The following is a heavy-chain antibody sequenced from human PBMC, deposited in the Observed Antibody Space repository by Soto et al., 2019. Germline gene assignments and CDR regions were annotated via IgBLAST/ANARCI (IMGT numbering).Heavy chain of an antibody. CDR3: VNGRATYGLLTHNY. D-gene: IGHD3-10*01. Sequence: PSETLSLICSVSGVSLTSYYWSWSRQTPGKTLEWIGCIFYTVTTNSNPSLKSRVTISLAMSTNQFSPKLKSVSAEDTALYYCVNGRATYGLLTHNYWGKGTRVTSPQ. J-gene: IGHJ4*02. CDR2: IFYTVTT. CDR1: GVSLTSYY. V-gene: IGHV4-59*01.